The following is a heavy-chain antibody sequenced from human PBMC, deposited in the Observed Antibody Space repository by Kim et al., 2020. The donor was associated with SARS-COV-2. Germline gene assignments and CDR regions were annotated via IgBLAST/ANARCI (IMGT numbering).Heavy chain of an antibody. V-gene: IGHV1-18*01. CDR3: ARTTGYSSGWYNYYYYYMDV. CDR1: GYTFTSYG. Sequence: ASVKVSCKASGYTFTSYGISWVRQAPGQGLEWMGWISAYNGNTNYAQKLQGRVTMTTDTSTSTAYMELRSLRSADTAVYYCARTTGYSSGWYNYYYYYMDVWGKGTTVTVSS. D-gene: IGHD6-19*01. CDR2: ISAYNGNT. J-gene: IGHJ6*03.